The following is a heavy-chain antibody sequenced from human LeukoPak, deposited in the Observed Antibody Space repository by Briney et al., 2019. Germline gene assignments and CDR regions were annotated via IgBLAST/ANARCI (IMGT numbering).Heavy chain of an antibody. Sequence: SETLSLTCTVSGGSISSYYWSWIRQTPGKGLEWIGDIYYSGSTNYNPSLKSRVTISVDTSKNQFSLKLSSVTAADTAVYYCECHPDIPPLGSLKYWGQGTLVTVSS. CDR1: GGSISSYY. V-gene: IGHV4-59*08. D-gene: IGHD6-13*01. CDR3: ECHPDIPPLGSLKY. J-gene: IGHJ4*02. CDR2: IYYSGST.